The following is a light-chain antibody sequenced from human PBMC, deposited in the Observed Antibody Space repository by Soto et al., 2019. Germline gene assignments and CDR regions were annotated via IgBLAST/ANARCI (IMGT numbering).Light chain of an antibody. V-gene: IGKV1-9*01. CDR3: QQLDSYPIT. J-gene: IGKJ5*01. CDR2: DVS. Sequence: DIPLTQSPSFLSASVGDRFTITCRASQGISSFLGWYQQKPWKAPKLLIYDVSTLQSGVPSRFSGSGSGTEFTLTISSLQPEDFATYYCQQLDSYPITFGQGTRLEIK. CDR1: QGISSF.